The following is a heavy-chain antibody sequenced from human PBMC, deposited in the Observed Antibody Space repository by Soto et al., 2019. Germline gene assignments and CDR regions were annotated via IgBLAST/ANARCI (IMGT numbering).Heavy chain of an antibody. Sequence: GESLKISCKAIGYTFTNYWIGWVRQTPGKGLEWMGIIFPGDSDTRYNPSFEGQVTVSADESISTAYLQWNTLKASDTATYSCAHSAIYTSTWFYFDQWGQGTLVTVSS. CDR3: AHSAIYTSTWFYFDQ. CDR1: GYTFTNYW. V-gene: IGHV5-51*01. J-gene: IGHJ4*02. D-gene: IGHD6-13*01. CDR2: IFPGDSDT.